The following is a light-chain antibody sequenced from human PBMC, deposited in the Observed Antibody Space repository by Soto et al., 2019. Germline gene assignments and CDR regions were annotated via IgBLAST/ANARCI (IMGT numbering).Light chain of an antibody. V-gene: IGKV3-11*01. CDR2: DSS. CDR1: QSVSSY. Sequence: EIVLTQFPATLSLSPGDGATLSCRASQSVSSYLAWYQQKRGQPPRLLIYDSSNRATGIPARFSGSGSGTDFSLIISGLEPEDFAVYYCQQRSNWPLTFGGGTKVEIK. CDR3: QQRSNWPLT. J-gene: IGKJ4*01.